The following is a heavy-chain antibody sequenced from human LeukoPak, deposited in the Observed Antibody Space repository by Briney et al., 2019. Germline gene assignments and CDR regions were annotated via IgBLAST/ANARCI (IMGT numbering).Heavy chain of an antibody. CDR2: IRYDGSNK. D-gene: IGHD3-10*01. CDR1: GFTFSSYG. CDR3: AKDSSLWFGEPLGF. J-gene: IGHJ4*02. V-gene: IGHV3-30*02. Sequence: GGSLRLSCAASGFTFSSYGMHWVRQAPGKGREWVAFIRYDGSNKYYADSVKGRFTISRDNSKNTLYLQMNSLRPEDTAVFYCAKDSSLWFGEPLGFWGQGTLVTVSS.